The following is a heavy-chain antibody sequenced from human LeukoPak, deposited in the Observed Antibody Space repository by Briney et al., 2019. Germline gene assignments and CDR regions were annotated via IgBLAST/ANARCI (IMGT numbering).Heavy chain of an antibody. CDR1: GGSFSGYY. Sequence: SETLSLTCAVYGGSFSGYYWSWIRQPPEKGLEWIGEINHSGSTNYNPSLKSRVTILVDTSKNQFSLKLSSVTAADTAVYYCARGGNMFDYWGQGTLVTVSS. CDR3: ARGGNMFDY. CDR2: INHSGST. D-gene: IGHD2/OR15-2a*01. J-gene: IGHJ4*02. V-gene: IGHV4-34*01.